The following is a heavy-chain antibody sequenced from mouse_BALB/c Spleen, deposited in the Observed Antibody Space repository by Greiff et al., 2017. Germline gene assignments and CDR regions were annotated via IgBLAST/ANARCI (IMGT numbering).Heavy chain of an antibody. CDR2: IWAGGST. V-gene: IGHV2-9*02. CDR1: GFSLTSYG. J-gene: IGHJ3*01. D-gene: IGHD1-1*01. CDR3: ATTTVEGAWFAY. Sequence: QVQLQQSGPGLVAPSQSLSITCTVSGFSLTSYGVHWVRQPPGKGLEWLGVIWAGGSTNYNSALMSRLSISKDNSKSQVFLKMNSLQTDDTAMYYFATTTVEGAWFAYWGQGTLVTVSA.